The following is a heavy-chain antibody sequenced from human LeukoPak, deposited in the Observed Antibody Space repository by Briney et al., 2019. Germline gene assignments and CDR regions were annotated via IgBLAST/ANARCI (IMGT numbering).Heavy chain of an antibody. CDR1: GFTFSSYG. CDR3: ARDYYDSSVVLYWYFDL. V-gene: IGHV3-33*01. J-gene: IGHJ2*01. D-gene: IGHD3-22*01. CDR2: IWYDGSNK. Sequence: GGSLRLSCAASGFTFSSYGMHWVRQAPGKGLEWVAVIWYDGSNKYYADSVKGRFTISRDNSKNTLYLQMNSLRAEDTAVYYCARDYYDSSVVLYWYFDLWGRGTLVTVSS.